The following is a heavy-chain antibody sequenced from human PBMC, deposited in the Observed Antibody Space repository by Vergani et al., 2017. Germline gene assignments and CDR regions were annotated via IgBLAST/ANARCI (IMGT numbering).Heavy chain of an antibody. Sequence: EVQLVESGGGLVQPGRSLRLSCAASGFTFDDYAMHWVRQAPGKGLEWVSGISWNSGSIGYADSVKGRFTISRDNAKNSLYLQMNSLRAEDTAVYYCARAEYYDFWAVFDYWGQGTLVTVSS. CDR2: ISWNSGSI. D-gene: IGHD3-3*01. V-gene: IGHV3-9*01. CDR1: GFTFDDYA. CDR3: ARAEYYDFWAVFDY. J-gene: IGHJ4*02.